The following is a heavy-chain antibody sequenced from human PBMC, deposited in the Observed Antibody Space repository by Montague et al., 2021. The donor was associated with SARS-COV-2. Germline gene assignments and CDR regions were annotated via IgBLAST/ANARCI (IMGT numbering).Heavy chain of an antibody. CDR2: INHSGGT. V-gene: IGHV4-34*01. CDR3: ARGLTDVTVILVFVGASLYFDS. D-gene: IGHD3-22*01. Sequence: SETLSLTCAVYGGSFSGHSWTWIRQPPGKGLEWIGEINHSGGTNYNPSLKSRVTISVDTSKNQFSLKPSSLTAADTAVYYCARGLTDVTVILVFVGASLYFDSWGQGALVTVSS. J-gene: IGHJ4*02. CDR1: GGSFSGHS.